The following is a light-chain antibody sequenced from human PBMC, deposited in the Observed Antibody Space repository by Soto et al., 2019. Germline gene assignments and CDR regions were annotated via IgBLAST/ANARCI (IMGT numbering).Light chain of an antibody. V-gene: IGKV3-11*01. Sequence: EIVLTQSPATLSLSLGERATLSCRASQNIATYLVWYQQKPGQAPRLFIYDASKRATGIPDRFSGSGSGTDFTLTISSLAPEDFALYYCQQRNSWPRAFGGGTKVEIK. CDR2: DAS. J-gene: IGKJ4*01. CDR1: QNIATY. CDR3: QQRNSWPRA.